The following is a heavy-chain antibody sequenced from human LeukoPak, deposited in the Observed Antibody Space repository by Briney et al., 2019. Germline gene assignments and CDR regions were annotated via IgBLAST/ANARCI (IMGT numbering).Heavy chain of an antibody. Sequence: SVKVSCKASGGTFSSYAISWVRQAPGQGLEWMGRIIPILGIANYAQKFQGRVTMTRDTSTSTVYMELSSLRSEDTAVYYCARESIVVVPAAIGDYWGQGTLVTVSS. V-gene: IGHV1-69*04. CDR2: IIPILGIA. CDR1: GGTFSSYA. J-gene: IGHJ4*02. D-gene: IGHD2-2*02. CDR3: ARESIVVVPAAIGDY.